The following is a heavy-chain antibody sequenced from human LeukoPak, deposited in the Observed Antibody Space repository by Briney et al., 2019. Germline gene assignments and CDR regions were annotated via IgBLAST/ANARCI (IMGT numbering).Heavy chain of an antibody. CDR3: AGDPYGDYVVDH. CDR1: GGSFSGYY. V-gene: IGHV4-34*01. D-gene: IGHD4-17*01. Sequence: SETLSLTCAVYGGSFSGYYWSWIRQPPGKGLEWIGEINHSGSTNYNPSLKSRVTISVDTSKNQFSLKLSSVTAADTAVYYCAGDPYGDYVVDHWGQGTLVTVSS. J-gene: IGHJ4*02. CDR2: INHSGST.